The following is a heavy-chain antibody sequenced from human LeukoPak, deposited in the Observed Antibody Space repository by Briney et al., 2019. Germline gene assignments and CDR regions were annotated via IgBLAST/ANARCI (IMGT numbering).Heavy chain of an antibody. Sequence: PSETLSLTCAVSDYSISSGYYWGWIRQSPGKGPEWIGSIHYTGRTDYIPSLKIRVTISLQTPKNQFSLNLSSVAAADTAVYYCARGSGDFIWGTKGYFFDYWGQGTLVTVSS. V-gene: IGHV4-38-2*01. CDR2: IHYTGRT. CDR1: DYSISSGYY. CDR3: ARGSGDFIWGTKGYFFDY. D-gene: IGHD3-16*01. J-gene: IGHJ4*02.